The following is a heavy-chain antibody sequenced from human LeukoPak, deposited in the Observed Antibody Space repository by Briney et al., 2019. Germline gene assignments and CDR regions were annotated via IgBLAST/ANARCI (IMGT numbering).Heavy chain of an antibody. D-gene: IGHD3-10*01. V-gene: IGHV3-7*01. CDR1: GFSFSSFW. CDR2: IKQDGSEK. J-gene: IGHJ6*02. Sequence: GGSLRLSCAASGFSFSSFWMSWVRQAPGKGLEWVANIKQDGSEKYYVDSVKGRFTISRDNAKNSLYLQMNSLRAEDTAVYYCARDVLYYYGSGSYYTIDYYYGMDVWGQGTTVTVSS. CDR3: ARDVLYYYGSGSYYTIDYYYGMDV.